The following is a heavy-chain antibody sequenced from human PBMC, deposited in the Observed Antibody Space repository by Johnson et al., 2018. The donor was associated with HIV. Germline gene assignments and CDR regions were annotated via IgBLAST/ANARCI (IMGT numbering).Heavy chain of an antibody. D-gene: IGHD2-15*01. J-gene: IGHJ3*02. V-gene: IGHV3-9*01. CDR2: ISWNSGSI. Sequence: VQLVESGGGLVQPGRSLRLSCAASGFTFDDYAMHWVRQAPGKGLEWVSGISWNSGSIGYADSVKGRFTISRDNAKNSLYLQMNSLRAEDTALYYCAKDIWWGGVVATTLGAFDIWGQWTMVTVSS. CDR3: AKDIWWGGVVATTLGAFDI. CDR1: GFTFDDYA.